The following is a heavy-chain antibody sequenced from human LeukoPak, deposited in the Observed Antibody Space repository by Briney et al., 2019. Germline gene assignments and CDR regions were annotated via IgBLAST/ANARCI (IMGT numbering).Heavy chain of an antibody. V-gene: IGHV4-4*07. D-gene: IGHD6-13*01. CDR3: ARDPAAAGAFDY. CDR1: GGSISNYY. J-gene: IGHJ4*02. Sequence: SETLSLTSTVSGGSISNYYWSWIRQPAGKGLEWIGRIHTSGSTNYNPALKNRVTLSGDTSKNQFSLKLTSVTATDTAVYYCARDPAAAGAFDYWGQGTLVTVSS. CDR2: IHTSGST.